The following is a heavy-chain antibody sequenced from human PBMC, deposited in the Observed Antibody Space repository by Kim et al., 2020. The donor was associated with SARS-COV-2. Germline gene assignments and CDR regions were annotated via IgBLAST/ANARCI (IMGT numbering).Heavy chain of an antibody. V-gene: IGHV3-23*01. CDR3: AKDHYDSSGYYNFWGMDV. D-gene: IGHD3-22*01. J-gene: IGHJ6*02. Sequence: KGRFTISRDNSKNTLYLKMNSLRAEDTAVYYCAKDHYDSSGYYNFWGMDVWGQGTTVTVSS.